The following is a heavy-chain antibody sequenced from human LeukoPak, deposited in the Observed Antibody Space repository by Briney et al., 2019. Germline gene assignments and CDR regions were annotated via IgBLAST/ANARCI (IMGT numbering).Heavy chain of an antibody. J-gene: IGHJ4*02. D-gene: IGHD6-13*01. V-gene: IGHV3-48*03. CDR2: ISSSGSTI. Sequence: GGSLRLSCAASGFTFSSYEMNWVRQAPGKGLEWVSYISSSGSTIYYADSVKGRFTISRDNAKNSLYLQMNSLRAEDTAVYYCARASYSSSWPFDYWGKGTLVTVSS. CDR3: ARASYSSSWPFDY. CDR1: GFTFSSYE.